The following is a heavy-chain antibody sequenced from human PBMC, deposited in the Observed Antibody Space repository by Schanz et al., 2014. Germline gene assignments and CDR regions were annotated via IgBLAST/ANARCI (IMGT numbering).Heavy chain of an antibody. CDR2: FIPILDVG. CDR3: ARAAYGGYTSTPLRY. D-gene: IGHD5-12*01. J-gene: IGHJ4*02. V-gene: IGHV1-69*02. CDR1: RSTFSSYT. Sequence: QVQLVQSGAEVKKPGASVKVSCKASRSTFSSYTISWVRQARGQGLEWVGRFIPILDVGNYAQQFQGRVTFTADKSTSTVYMELSSLRSEDTAVYYCARAAYGGYTSTPLRYWGQGTLVTVSS.